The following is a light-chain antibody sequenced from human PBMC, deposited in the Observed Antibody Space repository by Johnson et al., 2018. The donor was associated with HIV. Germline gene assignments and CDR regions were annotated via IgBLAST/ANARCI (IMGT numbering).Light chain of an antibody. Sequence: QSILTQPPSVSAAPGQKVTISCSGSSSNIGNNYVSWYQQLPGTAPKLLIYDNNKRPPGIPDRFSGSKSGTSATLGITGLQTGDEADYYCGTWDTSLGAQYVFGSGTKVTVL. CDR2: DNN. V-gene: IGLV1-51*02. CDR3: GTWDTSLGAQYV. CDR1: SSNIGNNY. J-gene: IGLJ1*01.